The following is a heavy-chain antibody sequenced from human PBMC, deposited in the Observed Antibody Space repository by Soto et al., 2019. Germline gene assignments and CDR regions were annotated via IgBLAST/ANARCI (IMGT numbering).Heavy chain of an antibody. CDR1: GYTFTSYY. CDR3: ARDMSYGDYRYYFDY. J-gene: IGHJ4*02. V-gene: IGHV1-46*01. D-gene: IGHD4-17*01. CDR2: INPSGGST. Sequence: QVQLVQSGAEVKKPGASVKVSCKASGYTFTSYYMHWVRQAPGQGLEWMGIINPSGGSTSYAQKLQGRVTMTRDTSTSTVYMELSSLRSEDTAVYYCARDMSYGDYRYYFDYWGQGTLVTVSS.